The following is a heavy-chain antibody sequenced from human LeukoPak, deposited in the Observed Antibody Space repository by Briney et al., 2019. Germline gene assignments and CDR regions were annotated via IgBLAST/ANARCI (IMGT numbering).Heavy chain of an antibody. D-gene: IGHD3-22*01. CDR1: GFTFSSYA. Sequence: TGRSLRLSCAASGFTFSSYAMHWVRQAPGKGLEWVAVISYDGSNKYYADSVKGRFTISRDNSKNTLYLQMNSLRAEDTAVYYCARDRYDSSGYYGNWFDPWGQGTLVTVSS. CDR3: ARDRYDSSGYYGNWFDP. CDR2: ISYDGSNK. J-gene: IGHJ5*02. V-gene: IGHV3-30-3*01.